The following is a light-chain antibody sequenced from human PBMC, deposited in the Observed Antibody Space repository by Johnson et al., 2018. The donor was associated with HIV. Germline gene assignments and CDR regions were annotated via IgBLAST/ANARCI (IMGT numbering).Light chain of an antibody. CDR3: GTWDSSLSAYV. CDR1: SSNIGKNY. V-gene: IGLV1-51*02. CDR2: ENN. Sequence: SVLTQPPSVSAAPGQKVTISCSGSSSNIGKNYVSWYQQLPGTAPKVLIYENNKRPSGIPDRFSGSKSGTSATLGITGLQTGDEADYYCGTWDSSLSAYVFGTGTKVTVL. J-gene: IGLJ1*01.